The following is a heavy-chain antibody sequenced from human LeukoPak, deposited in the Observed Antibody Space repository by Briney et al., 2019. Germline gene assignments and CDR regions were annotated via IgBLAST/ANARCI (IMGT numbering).Heavy chain of an antibody. D-gene: IGHD6-13*01. CDR3: ARDRIAAAGPRWFDP. J-gene: IGHJ5*02. V-gene: IGHV4-4*02. CDR1: GGSISSSNW. Sequence: SETLSLTCAVSGGSISSSNWWSWVRPPPGKGLEWIGEIYHSGSTNYNPSLKSRVTISVDKSKNQFSLKLSSVTAADTAVYYCARDRIAAAGPRWFDPWGQGTLVTVSS. CDR2: IYHSGST.